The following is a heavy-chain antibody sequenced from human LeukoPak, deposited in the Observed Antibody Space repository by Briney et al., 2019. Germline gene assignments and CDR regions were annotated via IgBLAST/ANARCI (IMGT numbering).Heavy chain of an antibody. Sequence: ESGPTLVKPTQTLTLTCTFSGFSLSTSGVGVGWIRQPPGKALESLALIYWDDDKRYSPSLKSRLTITKDTSKNQVVLTMTNMDPVDTATYYCAHSTMVRAHAGHWFDPWGQGTLVTVSS. CDR2: IYWDDDK. CDR1: GFSLSTSGVG. D-gene: IGHD3-10*01. CDR3: AHSTMVRAHAGHWFDP. V-gene: IGHV2-5*02. J-gene: IGHJ5*02.